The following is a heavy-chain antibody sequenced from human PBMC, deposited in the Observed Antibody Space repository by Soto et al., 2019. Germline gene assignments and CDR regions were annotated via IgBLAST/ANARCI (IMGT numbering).Heavy chain of an antibody. J-gene: IGHJ6*03. CDR2: IYSGGST. CDR1: GFTVSSNY. D-gene: IGHD3-10*01. V-gene: IGHV3-66*01. CDR3: ARGSGVILADPDHYYYYYMDV. Sequence: EVQLVESGGGLVQPGGSLRLSCAASGFTVSSNYMSWVRQAPGKGLEWVSVIYSGGSTYYADSVKGRFTISRDNSKNTLYLQMNSLRAEDTAVYYCARGSGVILADPDHYYYYYMDVWGKGTTVTVSS.